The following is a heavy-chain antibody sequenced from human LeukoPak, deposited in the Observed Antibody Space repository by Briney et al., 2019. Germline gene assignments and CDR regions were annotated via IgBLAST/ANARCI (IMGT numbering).Heavy chain of an antibody. V-gene: IGHV4-34*01. CDR2: INHSGST. CDR1: GGSFSGYY. J-gene: IGHJ4*02. D-gene: IGHD3-10*01. CDR3: ARPRLLYGSGPILV. Sequence: SETLSLTRAVYGGSFSGYYWSWIRQPPGKGLEWIGEINHSGSTNYNPSLKSRVTISVDTSKNQFSLKLSSVTAADTAVYYCARPRLLYGSGPILVWGQGNLVTVSS.